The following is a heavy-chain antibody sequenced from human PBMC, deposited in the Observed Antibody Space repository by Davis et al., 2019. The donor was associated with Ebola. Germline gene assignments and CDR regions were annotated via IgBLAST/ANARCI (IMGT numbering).Heavy chain of an antibody. J-gene: IGHJ4*02. CDR1: GGTFSSYA. Sequence: SVKVSCKASGGTFSSYAISWVRQAPGQGLEWMGGIIPIFGTANYAQKFQGRVTITADESTSTAYMELSSLRSEDTAVYYCARGDRGSYVAGYWGQGTLVTVSS. CDR3: ARGDRGSYVAGY. V-gene: IGHV1-69*13. CDR2: IIPIFGTA. D-gene: IGHD1-26*01.